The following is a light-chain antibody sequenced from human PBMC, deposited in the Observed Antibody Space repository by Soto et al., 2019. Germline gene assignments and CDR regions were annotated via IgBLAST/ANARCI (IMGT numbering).Light chain of an antibody. CDR2: DAS. V-gene: IGKV3-11*01. CDR3: QQRSDWPPVT. CDR1: QSVSSY. J-gene: IGKJ3*01. Sequence: EIVLTQSTATLSLSPGERATLSCRASQSVSSYLAWYQQRPGQAPRLLIYDASNRATGIPARFSGSGSGTDFPLPISSLEPEDFAVYYCQQRSDWPPVTFGPGTKVDIK.